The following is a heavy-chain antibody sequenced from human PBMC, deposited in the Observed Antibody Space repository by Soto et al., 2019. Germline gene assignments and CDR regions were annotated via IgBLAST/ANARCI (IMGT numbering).Heavy chain of an antibody. V-gene: IGHV3-11*03. J-gene: IGHJ4*02. CDR2: ISSSSSYT. CDR1: GFTFSDYY. Sequence: ESGGGLVKPGGSLRLSCAASGFTFSDYYMSWIRQAPGKGLEWVSYISSSSSYTNYADSVKGRFTISRDNAKNSLYLQMNSLRAEDTAVYYGASSDYGAMGEVYWGQGTLVTVSS. CDR3: ASSDYGAMGEVY. D-gene: IGHD4-17*01.